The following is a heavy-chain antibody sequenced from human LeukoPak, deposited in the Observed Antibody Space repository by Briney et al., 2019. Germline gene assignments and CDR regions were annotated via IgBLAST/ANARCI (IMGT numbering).Heavy chain of an antibody. D-gene: IGHD3-22*01. CDR1: GGSFSGYY. CDR3: ARRGNYDSSGLY. Sequence: SETLSLTCAVYGGSFSGYYWSWIRQPPGKGLEWIGEIYHSGSTNYNPSLKSRVTISVDKSKNQYSLKLSSVTAADTAVYYCARRGNYDSSGLYWGQGTLVTVSS. CDR2: IYHSGST. V-gene: IGHV4-34*01. J-gene: IGHJ4*02.